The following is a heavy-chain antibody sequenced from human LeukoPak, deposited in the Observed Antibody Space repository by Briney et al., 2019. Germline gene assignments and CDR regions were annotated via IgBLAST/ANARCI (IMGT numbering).Heavy chain of an antibody. CDR1: GLNVSRNY. D-gene: IGHD4-17*01. Sequence: GGSLRLSCASSGLNVSRNYMSWVRQAPGKGPQWVSVIYAVYSGATIHYADSVKGRFTISRDNSKNTLFLQMDSLRAEDTAVYYRATVADFGDYYFDYWGQGTLVTVSS. CDR2: IYAVYSGATI. CDR3: ATVADFGDYYFDY. J-gene: IGHJ4*02. V-gene: IGHV3-53*01.